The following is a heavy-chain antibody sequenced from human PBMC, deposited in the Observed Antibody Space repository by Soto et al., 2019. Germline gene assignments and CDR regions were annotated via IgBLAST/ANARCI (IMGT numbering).Heavy chain of an antibody. CDR2: IYHSGSS. J-gene: IGHJ6*02. Sequence: QVHLQESGPGLVKPSETVSLTCTIGASSISLYYWGWVRQPPGKGLEWIGSIYHSGSSYYNPSLKSRVSLSLETSRGQLSLNLTSVTAADTAVYYCAREGDAAGMDVWGQGTTVIVSS. CDR3: AREGDAAGMDV. CDR1: ASSISLYY. V-gene: IGHV4-38-2*02. D-gene: IGHD6-25*01.